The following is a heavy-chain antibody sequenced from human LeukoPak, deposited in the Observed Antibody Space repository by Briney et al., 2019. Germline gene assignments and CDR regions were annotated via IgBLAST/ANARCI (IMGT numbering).Heavy chain of an antibody. Sequence: GSSVKVSCKASGGTFSSYAISWVRQAPGQGLEWMGGIIPIFDTANYAQKFQGRVTITADESTSTAYMELSSLRSEDTAVYYCARGVIVGATPWFDPWGQGTLVTVSS. D-gene: IGHD1-26*01. J-gene: IGHJ5*02. V-gene: IGHV1-69*01. CDR1: GGTFSSYA. CDR3: ARGVIVGATPWFDP. CDR2: IIPIFDTA.